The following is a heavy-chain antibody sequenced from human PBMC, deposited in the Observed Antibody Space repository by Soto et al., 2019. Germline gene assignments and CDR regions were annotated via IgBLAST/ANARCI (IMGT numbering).Heavy chain of an antibody. CDR1: GFTFSSYS. CDR2: ISSSSSTI. J-gene: IGHJ5*02. V-gene: IGHV3-48*02. D-gene: IGHD2-2*01. CDR3: ARESAALNWFDP. Sequence: EVQLVESGGGLVQPGGSLRLSCAASGFTFSSYSMNWVRQAPGKGLEWVSYISSSSSTIYYADAVKGRFTISRDNAKNSLYLQMNSLRDEDTAVYYCARESAALNWFDPWGQGTLVTVSS.